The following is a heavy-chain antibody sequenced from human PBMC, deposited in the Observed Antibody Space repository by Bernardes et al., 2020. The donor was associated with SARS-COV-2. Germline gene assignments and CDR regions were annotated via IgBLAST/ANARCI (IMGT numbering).Heavy chain of an antibody. D-gene: IGHD2-2*02. CDR2: ISSNGGST. J-gene: IGHJ4*02. Sequence: GGSLRLSCSASGFTFSSYAMHWVRQAPGKGLEYVSAISSNGGSTYYADSVKGRFTISRDNSKNTLYLQMSSLRAEDTAVYYCVKDRLGYCSSTSCYRLHYWSQGTLVTVSS. V-gene: IGHV3-64D*06. CDR3: VKDRLGYCSSTSCYRLHY. CDR1: GFTFSSYA.